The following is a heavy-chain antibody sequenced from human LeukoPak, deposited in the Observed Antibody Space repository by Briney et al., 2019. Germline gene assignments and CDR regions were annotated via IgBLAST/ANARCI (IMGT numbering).Heavy chain of an antibody. CDR1: GGSISSSSYY. V-gene: IGHV4-39*01. Sequence: SETLSLTCTVSGGSISSSSYYWGWIRQPPGKGLEWIGNIYYSGSTYYNPSLKGRVTISVDTSKNQFSLKLSSVTAADTAVYYCARHDSSPPLYYYYYMDVWGKGTTVTVSS. CDR3: ARHDSSPPLYYYYYMDV. CDR2: IYYSGST. D-gene: IGHD6-13*01. J-gene: IGHJ6*03.